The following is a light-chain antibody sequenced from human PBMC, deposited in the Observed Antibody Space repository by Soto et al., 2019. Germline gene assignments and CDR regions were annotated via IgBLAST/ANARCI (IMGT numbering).Light chain of an antibody. CDR3: LKYGSSPGWT. Sequence: EIVLTQSPGTLSLSPGERATLSCRASQSVRSNFLAWYQQKPGQAPXLLIYAASTRATGIPDRFSGSVPGTDFTLTISRLDPEDFAVYYGLKYGSSPGWTFGPGTKVYIK. CDR2: AAS. V-gene: IGKV3-20*01. J-gene: IGKJ1*01. CDR1: QSVRSNF.